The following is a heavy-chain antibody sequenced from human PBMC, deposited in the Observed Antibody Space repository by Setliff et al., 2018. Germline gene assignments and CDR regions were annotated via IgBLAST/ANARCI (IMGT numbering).Heavy chain of an antibody. CDR3: AREQWLDPPGYYYMDV. Sequence: SETLSLTCTVSGGSMGSYYWTWIRQSAGKGPEWIGRVYTTGSTALNPSLNSRVTMSIDTSKNQFSLKLNSVTAADMAVYYCAREQWLDPPGYYYMDVWAKGTTVTVSS. D-gene: IGHD6-19*01. V-gene: IGHV4-4*07. CDR1: GGSMGSYY. J-gene: IGHJ6*03. CDR2: VYTTGST.